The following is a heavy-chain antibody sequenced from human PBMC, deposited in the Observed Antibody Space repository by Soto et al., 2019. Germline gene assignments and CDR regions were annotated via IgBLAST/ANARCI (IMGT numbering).Heavy chain of an antibody. CDR2: VDPRDGST. CDR3: ARVRSSGREFDY. J-gene: IGHJ4*02. D-gene: IGHD6-25*01. Sequence: QVQLVQSGAEMKRPGASVILSCKASGYIFTTYSIHWVRQTAGQGLEWMAKVDPRDGSTGYAQKFRGRVSMAWDTSTRTVSMEVSSLTSDDPATYYCARVRSSGREFDYWGQGTQVTVSS. V-gene: IGHV1-46*01. CDR1: GYIFTTYS.